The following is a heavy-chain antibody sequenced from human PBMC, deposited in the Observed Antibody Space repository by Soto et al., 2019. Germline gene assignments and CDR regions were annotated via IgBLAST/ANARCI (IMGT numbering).Heavy chain of an antibody. V-gene: IGHV4-59*12. CDR3: ARGSSRWDY. Sequence: TLSLTCTVSGGTITYYYWSWIRQAPGKGLEWLGYIFDGGSANYNPSLKSRVSFSLDKSQNQLSLKMTSVTAADTAMYYCARGSSRWDYWGQGTLVTVYS. CDR1: GGTITYYY. J-gene: IGHJ4*02. CDR2: IFDGGSA. D-gene: IGHD6-13*01.